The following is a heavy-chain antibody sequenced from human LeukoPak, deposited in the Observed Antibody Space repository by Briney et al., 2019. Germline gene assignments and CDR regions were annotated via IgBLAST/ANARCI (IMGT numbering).Heavy chain of an antibody. CDR1: GFTFSSYS. V-gene: IGHV3-23*01. D-gene: IGHD6-19*01. CDR3: AKGYSSGPYYFDY. Sequence: PGGSLRLSCAASGFTFSSYSMNWVRQAPGKGLEWVSAISGSGGSTYYADSVKGRFTISRDNSKNTLYLQMNSLRAEDTAVYYCAKGYSSGPYYFDYWGQGTLVTVSS. J-gene: IGHJ4*02. CDR2: ISGSGGST.